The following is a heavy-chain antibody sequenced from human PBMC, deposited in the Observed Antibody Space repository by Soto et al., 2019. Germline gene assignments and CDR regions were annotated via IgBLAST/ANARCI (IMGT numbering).Heavy chain of an antibody. J-gene: IGHJ4*02. CDR2: IYYSGST. V-gene: IGHV4-39*01. CDR3: ARWELEGFFDY. Sequence: QLQLQESGPELVKPSETLSLTCTVSGGSISSSSYYWGWIRQPPGKGLEWIGSIYYSGSTYYNPSLKSRVTISVDTSKNQLSLKLSSVTAADTAVYYCARWELEGFFDYWGQGTLVTVSS. CDR1: GGSISSSSYY. D-gene: IGHD1-1*01.